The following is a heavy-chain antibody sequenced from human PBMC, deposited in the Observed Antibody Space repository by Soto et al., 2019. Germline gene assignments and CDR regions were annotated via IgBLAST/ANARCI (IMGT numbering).Heavy chain of an antibody. CDR1: GYTFTSYA. V-gene: IGHV1-3*01. CDR2: INAGNGNT. CDR3: ARDRPVLRYFDWLPPDSYSYGLAL. Sequence: ASVKVSCKASGYTFTSYAMHWVRQAPGQRLEWMGWINAGNGNTKYSQKFQGRVTITRDTPAGTAYMELSSLRSEDTAVYYCARDRPVLRYFDWLPPDSYSYGLALCGQGTPVPGS. J-gene: IGHJ6*02. D-gene: IGHD3-9*01.